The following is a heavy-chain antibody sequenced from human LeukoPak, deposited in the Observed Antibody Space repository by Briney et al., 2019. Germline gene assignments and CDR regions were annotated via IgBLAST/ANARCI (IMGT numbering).Heavy chain of an antibody. CDR3: ARIYCSSTSCYTGYYGMDV. CDR1: TFTKAW. Sequence: GGPLRLSCVASTFTKAWMNWVRQAPGKGLEWVGRVKNRGDGRTTDYAAPVKGRFTISRDNAKNSLYLQMNSLRAEDTAVYYCARIYCSSTSCYTGYYGMDVWGQGTTVTVSS. D-gene: IGHD2-2*02. CDR2: VKNRGDGRTT. J-gene: IGHJ6*02. V-gene: IGHV3-15*07.